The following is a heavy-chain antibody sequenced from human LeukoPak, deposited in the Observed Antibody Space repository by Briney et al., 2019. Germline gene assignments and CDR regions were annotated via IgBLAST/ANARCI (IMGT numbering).Heavy chain of an antibody. Sequence: GGSLRLSCAASGFTFSSYAMSWVRQAPGKGLEWVSAISDSGGSTYYADSVKGRFTISRDNSKNTLYLQMNSLRAEDTAVYYCAKAVMATISKDYWGQGTLVTVSS. CDR2: ISDSGGST. J-gene: IGHJ4*02. V-gene: IGHV3-23*01. CDR3: AKAVMATISKDY. D-gene: IGHD5-24*01. CDR1: GFTFSSYA.